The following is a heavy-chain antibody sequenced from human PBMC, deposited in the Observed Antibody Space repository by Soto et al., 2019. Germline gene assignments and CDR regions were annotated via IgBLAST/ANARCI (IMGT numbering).Heavy chain of an antibody. D-gene: IGHD3-9*01. V-gene: IGHV4-30-4*01. CDR1: GGSISSGDYY. CDR2: IYYSGST. J-gene: IGHJ6*02. Sequence: ASETLSRTCTVSGGSISSGDYYWSWIRQPPGKGLEWIGYIYYSGSTYYNPSLKSRVTISVDTSKNQFSLKLSSVTAADTAVYYCARGRAYYDILIGSYYYYGMDVWGQGTMVTVSS. CDR3: ARGRAYYDILIGSYYYYGMDV.